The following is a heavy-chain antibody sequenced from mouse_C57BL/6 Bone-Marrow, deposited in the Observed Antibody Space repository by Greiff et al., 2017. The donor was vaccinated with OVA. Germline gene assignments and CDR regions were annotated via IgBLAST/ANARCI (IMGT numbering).Heavy chain of an antibody. D-gene: IGHD2-1*01. J-gene: IGHJ2*01. V-gene: IGHV1-81*01. CDR2: IYPRSGNN. CDR3: ASALYGNYPYYFDY. CDR1: GYTFTSYG. Sequence: QVQLKESGAELARPGASVKLSCKASGYTFTSYGISWVKQRTGQGLEWIGEIYPRSGNNYYNEKFKGKATLTADKSSSTAYMELRSLTSEDSAVYFCASALYGNYPYYFDYWGQGTTLTVSS.